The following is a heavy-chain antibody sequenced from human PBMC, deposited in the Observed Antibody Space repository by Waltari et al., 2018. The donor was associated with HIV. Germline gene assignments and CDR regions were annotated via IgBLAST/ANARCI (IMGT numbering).Heavy chain of an antibody. CDR3: AKDMSSDDAFDI. CDR1: GFTFDDYA. V-gene: IGHV3-9*01. J-gene: IGHJ3*02. Sequence: EVQLVESGGGLVQPGRSLRLSCAASGFTFDDYAMHWVRPAPGKGLEWVSGISWNSGSIGYADSVKGRFTISRDNAKNSLYLQMNSLRAEDTALYYCAKDMSSDDAFDIWGQGTMVTVSS. CDR2: ISWNSGSI.